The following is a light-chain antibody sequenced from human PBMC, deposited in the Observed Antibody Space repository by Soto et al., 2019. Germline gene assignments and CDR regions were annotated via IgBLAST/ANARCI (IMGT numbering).Light chain of an antibody. J-gene: IGKJ1*01. CDR3: QQYNNWPRT. CDR1: QSVTSN. CDR2: GAS. V-gene: IGKV3-15*01. Sequence: EVVLTQSPATLSVSPGAGATLSCRASQSVTSNYLAWYQQKPGQAPRLLIYGASTRATGIPARFSGSGSGTEFTLTISSLQSEDFAVYYCQQYNNWPRTFGQGTKGDNK.